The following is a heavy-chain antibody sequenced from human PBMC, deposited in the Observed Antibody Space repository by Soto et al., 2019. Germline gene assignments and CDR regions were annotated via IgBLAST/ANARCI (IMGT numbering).Heavy chain of an antibody. CDR1: GFTFSSYA. CDR3: AKARGTMIVVPWSY. CDR2: ISGSGGST. J-gene: IGHJ4*02. Sequence: PGGSLRLSCAASGFTFSSYAMSWVRQAPGKGLEWVSAISGSGGSTYYADSVKGRFTISRDNSKNTLYLQTNSLRAEDTAVYYCAKARGTMIVVPWSYWGQGTLVTVSS. V-gene: IGHV3-23*01. D-gene: IGHD3-22*01.